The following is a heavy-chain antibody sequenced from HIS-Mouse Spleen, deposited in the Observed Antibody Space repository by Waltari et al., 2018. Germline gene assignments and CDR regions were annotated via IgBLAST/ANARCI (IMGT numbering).Heavy chain of an antibody. CDR2: ISWNSGSI. CDR3: AKDSYSSSSLGAFDI. V-gene: IGHV3-9*01. J-gene: IGHJ3*02. Sequence: EVQLVESGGGLVQPGRSLRLSCAASGFTFDDYAMHWVPQAPGKGLEWVSGISWNSGSIGYADSVKGRFTISRDNAKNSLYLQMNSLRAEDTALYYCAKDSYSSSSLGAFDIWGQGTMVTVSS. D-gene: IGHD6-13*01. CDR1: GFTFDDYA.